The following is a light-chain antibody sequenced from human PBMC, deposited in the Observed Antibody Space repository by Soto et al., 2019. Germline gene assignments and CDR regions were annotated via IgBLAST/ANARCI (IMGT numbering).Light chain of an antibody. J-gene: IGKJ3*01. CDR3: QQYGRSPFT. V-gene: IGKV3-20*01. CDR2: GAS. Sequence: EIVLTQSPGTLSFSPGERATLSCRASQSVSSSYLAWYQQKPGQAPRLLIYGASSWATGIPGRFSGSGSGTDFTLTISRLEPEDFAVYYCQQYGRSPFTFGPATKVDIK. CDR1: QSVSSSY.